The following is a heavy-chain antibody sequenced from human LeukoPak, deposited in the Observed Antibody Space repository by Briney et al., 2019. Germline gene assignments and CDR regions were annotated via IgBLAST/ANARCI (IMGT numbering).Heavy chain of an antibody. CDR3: AELGITMIGGV. CDR1: GFLFSSLE. D-gene: IGHD3-10*02. Sequence: GGSLRLSCAASGFLFSSLEVNWVRQAPGKGLEWVSYISSSGSTIYYADSVKGRFTISRDNAKNSLYLQMNSLRAEDTAVYYCAELGITMIGGVWGKGTTVTISS. CDR2: ISSSGSTI. J-gene: IGHJ6*04. V-gene: IGHV3-48*03.